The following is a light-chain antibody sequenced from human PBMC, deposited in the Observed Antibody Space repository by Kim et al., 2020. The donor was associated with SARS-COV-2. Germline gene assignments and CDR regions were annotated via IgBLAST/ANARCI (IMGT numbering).Light chain of an antibody. V-gene: IGLV2-11*01. CDR1: SSDVGGYNY. CDR2: DVS. Sequence: QSALTQPRSVSGSPGQSVTISCTGTSSDVGGYNYVSWYQQHPGKAPKLMIYDVSKRPSGVPDRFPGSKSGNTASLNISGLQAEDEADYYCCSYAGSYGVVFGGGTQLTVL. J-gene: IGLJ2*01. CDR3: CSYAGSYGVV.